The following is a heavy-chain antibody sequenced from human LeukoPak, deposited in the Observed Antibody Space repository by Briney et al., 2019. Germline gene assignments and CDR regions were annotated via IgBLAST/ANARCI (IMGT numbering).Heavy chain of an antibody. V-gene: IGHV4-59*01. D-gene: IGHD3-22*01. CDR3: ARDNYFDSTGYTDY. CDR2: IYYSGST. CDR1: GGSISSYY. Sequence: SETLSLTCTVSGGSISSYYWSWIRQPPGKGLEWIGYIYYSGSTNYNPSLKSRLTISVDTSKNQFSLRLSSVTAADTAVYYCARDNYFDSTGYTDYWGQGTLVTVSS. J-gene: IGHJ4*02.